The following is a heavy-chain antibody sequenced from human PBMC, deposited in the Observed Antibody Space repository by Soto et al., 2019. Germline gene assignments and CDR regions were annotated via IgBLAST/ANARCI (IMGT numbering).Heavy chain of an antibody. Sequence: GGSLRLSCAASGFTFSNYWMTWVRQAPGKGLEWVANINQDGSEKLYVDSVRGRFTISRDNAQNSLYLQMNSLRAEDTAVYYCATDIVVVVAVFDAFDIWGQGTMVTVSS. V-gene: IGHV3-7*04. J-gene: IGHJ3*02. CDR2: INQDGSEK. CDR1: GFTFSNYW. CDR3: ATDIVVVVAVFDAFDI. D-gene: IGHD2-15*01.